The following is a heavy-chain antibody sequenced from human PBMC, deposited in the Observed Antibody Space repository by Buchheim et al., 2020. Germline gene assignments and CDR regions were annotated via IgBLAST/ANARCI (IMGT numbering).Heavy chain of an antibody. Sequence: EVQLLESGGGLVQPGGSLRLSCAASGFTFSNYAMTWVRQAPGKGPEWVSGLTGSGGSTYYADSVKGRFTISRDNSKNTLYLQMNSLRAEDTAVYYCAKGDRWGPGSYYPYADFWGQGTL. V-gene: IGHV3-23*01. J-gene: IGHJ4*02. CDR2: LTGSGGST. CDR1: GFTFSNYA. D-gene: IGHD3-10*01. CDR3: AKGDRWGPGSYYPYADF.